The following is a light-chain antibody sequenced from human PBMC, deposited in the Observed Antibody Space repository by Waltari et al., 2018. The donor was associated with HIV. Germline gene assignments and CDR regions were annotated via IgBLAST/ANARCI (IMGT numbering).Light chain of an antibody. CDR1: QDISNS. CDR2: GAF. J-gene: IGKJ4*01. CDR3: QQYFGFPLT. Sequence: DIQMTQSPSSLSASVGDTVTITCRASQDISNSLSWFQQQPGKVPKLLVHGAFILQRGVPSRFRGSGSGTDYTLTISGLQAEDFATYFCQQYFGFPLTFGGGTRLDI. V-gene: IGKV1-NL1*01.